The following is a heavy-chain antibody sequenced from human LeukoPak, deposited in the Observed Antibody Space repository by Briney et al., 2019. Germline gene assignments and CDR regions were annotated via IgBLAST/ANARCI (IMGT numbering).Heavy chain of an antibody. J-gene: IGHJ6*02. D-gene: IGHD2-15*01. CDR1: GFTFSSYW. CDR2: INSDGSST. Sequence: GGSLRLSCAASGFTFSSYWMHWVRQAPGKGLVWVSRINSDGSSTNYADSVKGRFTISRDNAKNTLYLQMNSLRAEDTAVYYCARHGSGGRNYGMAVWGQGTTVTVSS. V-gene: IGHV3-74*01. CDR3: ARHGSGGRNYGMAV.